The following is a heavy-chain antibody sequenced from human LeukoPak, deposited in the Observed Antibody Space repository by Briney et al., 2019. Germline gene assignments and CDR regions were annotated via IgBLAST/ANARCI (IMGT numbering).Heavy chain of an antibody. CDR3: AKPARTDAFDI. Sequence: GGSLRLSCAASGFTFSSYEMNLVRQAPGKGLEWVSYISSSGSTIYYADSVKGRFTISRDNAKNSLYLQMNSLRAEDTAVYYCAKPARTDAFDIWGQGTMITVSS. CDR1: GFTFSSYE. J-gene: IGHJ3*02. V-gene: IGHV3-48*03. CDR2: ISSSGSTI. D-gene: IGHD1-14*01.